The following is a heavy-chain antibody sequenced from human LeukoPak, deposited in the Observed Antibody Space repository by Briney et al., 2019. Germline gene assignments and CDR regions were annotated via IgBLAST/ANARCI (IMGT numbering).Heavy chain of an antibody. V-gene: IGHV1-69*05. Sequence: ASVKVSCKASGGTFSSYAISRVRQAPGQGLEWMGGIIPIFGTAKYGQKFQGRVTITTDESTSTAYMEVSSLRSEDTAVYYCARDRDCSSTSCFSWLDYWGQGTLVTVSS. D-gene: IGHD2-2*01. CDR2: IIPIFGTA. J-gene: IGHJ4*02. CDR3: ARDRDCSSTSCFSWLDY. CDR1: GGTFSSYA.